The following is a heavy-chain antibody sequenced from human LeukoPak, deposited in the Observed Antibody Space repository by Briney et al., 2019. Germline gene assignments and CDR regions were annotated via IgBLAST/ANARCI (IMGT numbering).Heavy chain of an antibody. D-gene: IGHD3-9*01. CDR1: GGTFSSYA. J-gene: IGHJ6*03. CDR3: ARVVYYDILTGASSHYMDV. Sequence: SVKVSCKASGGTFSSYAISWVRQAPGQGLEWMGGIIPIFGTANYAQKFQGRVTITADESTSTAYMELSSLRSEDTAVYHCARVVYYDILTGASSHYMDVWGKGTTVTISS. CDR2: IIPIFGTA. V-gene: IGHV1-69*13.